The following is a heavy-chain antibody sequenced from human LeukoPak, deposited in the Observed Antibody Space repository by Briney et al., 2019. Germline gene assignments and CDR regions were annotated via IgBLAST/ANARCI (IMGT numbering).Heavy chain of an antibody. CDR2: ISYEGSNK. CDR1: GFTFSSYG. Sequence: GRSLRLSCAASGFTFSSYGMHCVRQAPGKGLEGVAVISYEGSNKYYADSVKGRFTISRDNSKHTLYLQMNSLRAEDTAVYYCAKDQESSGWDYWGQGTLVTVSS. CDR3: AKDQESSGWDY. V-gene: IGHV3-30*18. J-gene: IGHJ4*02. D-gene: IGHD6-19*01.